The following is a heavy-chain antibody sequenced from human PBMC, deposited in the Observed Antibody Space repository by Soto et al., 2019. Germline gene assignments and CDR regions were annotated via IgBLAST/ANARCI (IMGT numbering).Heavy chain of an antibody. V-gene: IGHV1-69*12. CDR3: ARGRDGYNSDAFDI. Sequence: QVQLVQSGAEVKKPGSSVKVSCKASGGTFSSYAISWVRQAPGQGLEWMGGIIPIFGTANYAQKFQGRVTXXAXEXXSTAYTELSSLRSEDTAVYYCARGRDGYNSDAFDIWGQGTMVTVSS. D-gene: IGHD5-12*01. CDR2: IIPIFGTA. J-gene: IGHJ3*02. CDR1: GGTFSSYA.